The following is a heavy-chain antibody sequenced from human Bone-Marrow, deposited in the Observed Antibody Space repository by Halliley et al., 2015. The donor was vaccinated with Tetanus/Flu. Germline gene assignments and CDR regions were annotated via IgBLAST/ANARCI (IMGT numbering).Heavy chain of an antibody. D-gene: IGHD3-10*01. Sequence: GLVKPSETLSLTCTVSGGSVSSDYHYWSWIRQPPGKGLEWIGYIYFTGNTNYNPSLKSRATISVDTSKDQFSLRLRSVTAADTAVYYCARVVRGYYGMDVWGQGTPVIVSS. V-gene: IGHV4-61*01. J-gene: IGHJ6*02. CDR1: GGSVSSDYHY. CDR2: IYFTGNT. CDR3: ARVVRGYYGMDV.